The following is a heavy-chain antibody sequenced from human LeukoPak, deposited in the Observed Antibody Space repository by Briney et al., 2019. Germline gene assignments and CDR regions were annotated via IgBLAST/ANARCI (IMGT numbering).Heavy chain of an antibody. D-gene: IGHD1-26*01. CDR2: IIPILGIA. CDR3: ARVRAGATTSGAFDI. J-gene: IGHJ3*02. CDR1: GGTFSSYA. Sequence: ASVKVSCKASGGTFSSYAISWVRQAPGQGLEWMGRIIPILGIANYAQKFQGRVTITADKSTSTAYMELSSLRSEGTAVYYCARVRAGATTSGAFDIWGQGTMVTVSS. V-gene: IGHV1-69*04.